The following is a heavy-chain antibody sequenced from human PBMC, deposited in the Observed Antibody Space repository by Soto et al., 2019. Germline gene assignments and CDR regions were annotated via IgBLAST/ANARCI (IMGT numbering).Heavy chain of an antibody. CDR3: ARAMVVTQNWFDP. CDR2: IYYSGST. CDR1: GGSISSGDYY. J-gene: IGHJ5*02. D-gene: IGHD2-21*02. Sequence: QVQLQESGPGLVKPSQTLSLTCTVSGGSISSGDYYWSWIRQPPGKGLEWIGYIYYSGSTYYNPSLKSRVTISVDTSKNQFSLKLSSVTASDTAVYYCARAMVVTQNWFDPWGQGTLVTVSS. V-gene: IGHV4-30-4*01.